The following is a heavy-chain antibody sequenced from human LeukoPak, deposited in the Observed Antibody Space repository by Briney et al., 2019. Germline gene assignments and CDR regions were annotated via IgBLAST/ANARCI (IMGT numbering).Heavy chain of an antibody. CDR1: GGTFSSYA. V-gene: IGHV1-69*05. CDR3: ATQAYCGGDCYLYYYYYMDV. CDR2: IIPIFGTA. Sequence: GASVKVSCKASGGTFSSYAISWVRQAPGQGLEWMGGIIPIFGTANYAQKFQGRVTITTDESTSTAYMELSSLRSEDTAVYYCATQAYCGGDCYLYYYYYMDVWGKGTTVTVSS. D-gene: IGHD2-21*02. J-gene: IGHJ6*03.